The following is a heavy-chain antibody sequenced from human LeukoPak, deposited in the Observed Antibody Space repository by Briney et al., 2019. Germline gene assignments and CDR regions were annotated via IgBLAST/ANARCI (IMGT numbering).Heavy chain of an antibody. D-gene: IGHD3-3*01. J-gene: IGHJ4*02. CDR2: IIPIFGTA. Sequence: ASVKVSCKASGGTFSSYAISWVRQAPGQGLEWMGGIIPIFGTANYAQKFQGRVTITTDESTSTAYMELSSLKSEDTAVYYCASPPSDYYDFWSGYYTGLGYWGQGTLVTVSS. CDR1: GGTFSSYA. V-gene: IGHV1-69*05. CDR3: ASPPSDYYDFWSGYYTGLGY.